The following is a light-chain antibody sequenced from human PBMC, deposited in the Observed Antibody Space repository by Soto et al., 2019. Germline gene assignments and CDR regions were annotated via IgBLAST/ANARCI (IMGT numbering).Light chain of an antibody. CDR3: QHYSGDRAT. Sequence: DIQMTQSPSSVSASIGDRVTISCRASQSIYKWLVWYQQKPGKAPNLLIYEVSTLHSGVPSRFSGSGSGTEFTLTISSLRPDDFATYYCQHYSGDRATFGQGTKVEI. V-gene: IGKV1-5*03. CDR1: QSIYKW. CDR2: EVS. J-gene: IGKJ1*01.